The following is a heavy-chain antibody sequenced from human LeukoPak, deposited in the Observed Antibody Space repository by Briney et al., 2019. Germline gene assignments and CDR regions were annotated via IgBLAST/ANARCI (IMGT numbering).Heavy chain of an antibody. V-gene: IGHV3-11*01. CDR3: ARDEYCSSTSCHQGWFDP. D-gene: IGHD2-2*01. Sequence: GGSLRLSCAASGFTFSDYYMSWIRQAPGKGLEWVSYISSSGSTIYYADSVKGRFTISRDNAKSSLYLQMNSLRAEDTAVYYCARDEYCSSTSCHQGWFDPWGQGTLVTVSS. CDR1: GFTFSDYY. CDR2: ISSSGSTI. J-gene: IGHJ5*02.